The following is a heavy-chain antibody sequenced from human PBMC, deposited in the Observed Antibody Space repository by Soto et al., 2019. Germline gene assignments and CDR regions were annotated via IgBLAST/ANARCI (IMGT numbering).Heavy chain of an antibody. J-gene: IGHJ4*02. CDR3: ASSYGSGYRDFDY. D-gene: IGHD3-10*01. CDR2: VNPIVSMS. Sequence: QVQLVQSGAEVKRPGSSVKVSCKASGDTFNFYSINWLRQAPGLGLEWMGRVNPIVSMSNYAQKFQGRVTMTADKSTSTAYMELSSLRSEDTAIYYCASSYGSGYRDFDYWGQGALVTVSS. CDR1: GDTFNFYS. V-gene: IGHV1-69*02.